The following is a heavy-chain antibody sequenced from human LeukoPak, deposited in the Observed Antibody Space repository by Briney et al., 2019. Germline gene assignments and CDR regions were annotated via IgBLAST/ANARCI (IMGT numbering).Heavy chain of an antibody. Sequence: PGGSLRLSCGASGFTFTTYAMNWVRQAPGKGLEWVSSISSSSSYIYYADSVKGRFTISRDNAKNSLYLQMNSLRAEDTAVYYCARDDYGGIDYWGQGTLVTVSS. J-gene: IGHJ4*02. CDR3: ARDDYGGIDY. CDR2: ISSSSSYI. V-gene: IGHV3-21*01. CDR1: GFTFTTYA. D-gene: IGHD4-17*01.